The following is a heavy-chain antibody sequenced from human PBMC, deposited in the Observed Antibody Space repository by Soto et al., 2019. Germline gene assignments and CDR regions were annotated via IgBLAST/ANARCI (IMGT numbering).Heavy chain of an antibody. J-gene: IGHJ4*02. CDR2: IYYSGST. CDR1: GGSISSYY. V-gene: IGHV4-59*01. D-gene: IGHD1-20*01. CDR3: ARDKITRILDY. Sequence: TSETLSLTCTVSGGSISSYYWSWIRQPPGKGLEWIGYIYYSGSTNYNPSLKSRVTITRDTSASTAYMELSSLRSEDTAVYYCARDKITRILDYWGQGTLVTVSS.